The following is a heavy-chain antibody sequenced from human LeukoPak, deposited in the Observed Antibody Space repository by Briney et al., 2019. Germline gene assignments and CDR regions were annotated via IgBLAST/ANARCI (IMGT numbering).Heavy chain of an antibody. Sequence: SETLSLTCAVYGGSFSGYYWSWIRQSPGKGLEWIGEINHSGSTNYNPSLKSRVTISVDTSQNQVSLKVSSVTAADTAVYYCTRESRPFCPFAFWGQGVLVTVSS. CDR2: INHSGST. D-gene: IGHD2-2*01. J-gene: IGHJ4*02. CDR1: GGSFSGYY. V-gene: IGHV4-34*01. CDR3: TRESRPFCPFAF.